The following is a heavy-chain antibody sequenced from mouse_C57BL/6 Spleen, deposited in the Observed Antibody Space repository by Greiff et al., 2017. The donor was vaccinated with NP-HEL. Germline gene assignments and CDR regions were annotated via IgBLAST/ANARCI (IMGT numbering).Heavy chain of an antibody. CDR3: AKNYGSSYFDY. V-gene: IGHV2-3*01. CDR2: IWGDGST. D-gene: IGHD1-1*01. Sequence: QVQLQQSGPGLVAPSQSLSITCTVSGFSLTSYGVSWVRQPPGRGLAWWGVIWGDGSTNYHSALISRLSISKDNSKSQVFLKLNSLQTDDTATYDCAKNYGSSYFDYWGQGTTLTVSS. J-gene: IGHJ2*01. CDR1: GFSLTSYG.